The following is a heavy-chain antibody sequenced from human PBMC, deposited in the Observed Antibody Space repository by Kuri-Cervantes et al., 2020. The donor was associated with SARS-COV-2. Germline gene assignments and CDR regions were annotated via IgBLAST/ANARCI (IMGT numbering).Heavy chain of an antibody. CDR3: ARLEWRYDY. CDR1: GGSIGSSHY. D-gene: IGHD5-12*01. J-gene: IGHJ4*02. V-gene: IGHV4-39*01. Sequence: SETLSLTCAVSGGSIGSSHYWGWIRQPPGKGLEWIGSIRNGGSTYFNPSLKSRVSISVDTSKNHVSLRLTSVTAADTAVCFCARLEWRYDYWGQGTLVTVSS. CDR2: IRNGGST.